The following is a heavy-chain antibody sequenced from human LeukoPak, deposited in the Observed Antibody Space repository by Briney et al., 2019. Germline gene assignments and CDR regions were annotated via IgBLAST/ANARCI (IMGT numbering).Heavy chain of an antibody. CDR2: IYTSGST. J-gene: IGHJ4*02. Sequence: PSQTLSLTCTVSGGSISSGSYYWSWIRQPAGKGLEWIGRIYTSGSTHYNPSLKSRVTISVDKSKNQFSLKLSSVTAADTAVYYCARAPVSSSWYQSFDYWGQGTLVTVSS. CDR1: GGSISSGSYY. D-gene: IGHD6-13*01. V-gene: IGHV4-61*02. CDR3: ARAPVSSSWYQSFDY.